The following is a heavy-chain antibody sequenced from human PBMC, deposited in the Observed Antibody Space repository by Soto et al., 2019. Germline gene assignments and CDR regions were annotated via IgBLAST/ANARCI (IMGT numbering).Heavy chain of an antibody. CDR3: ARHAHSSSFGPDYYYYGMDV. V-gene: IGHV5-51*01. CDR1: GYSFTSYW. Sequence: GESLKISCKGSGYSFTSYWIGWVRQMPGKGLEWMGIIYPGDSDTSYSPSFQGQVTISAAKPISTAYLKWSGLKASDTAMYYGARHAHSSSFGPDYYYYGMDVWGQGTTVTVSS. J-gene: IGHJ6*02. CDR2: IYPGDSDT. D-gene: IGHD6-13*01.